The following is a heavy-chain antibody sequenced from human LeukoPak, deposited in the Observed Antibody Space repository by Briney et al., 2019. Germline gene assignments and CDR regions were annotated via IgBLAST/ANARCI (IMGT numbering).Heavy chain of an antibody. CDR1: GGSFSGYY. Sequence: PSETLSLTCAVYGGSFSGYYWSWIRQPPGKGLEWIGSIYYSGSTYYNPSLKSRVTISVDTSKNQFSLKLSSVTAADTAVYYCARRSDNDDSSVGYFDYWGQGTLVTVSS. J-gene: IGHJ4*02. D-gene: IGHD3-22*01. CDR2: IYYSGST. V-gene: IGHV4-34*01. CDR3: ARRSDNDDSSVGYFDY.